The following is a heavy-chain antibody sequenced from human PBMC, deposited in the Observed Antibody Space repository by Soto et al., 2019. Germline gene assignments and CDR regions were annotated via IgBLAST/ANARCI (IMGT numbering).Heavy chain of an antibody. D-gene: IGHD5-12*01. J-gene: IGHJ4*02. CDR2: IIPILGIA. CDR1: GGTFSSYT. CDR3: ASPTVVEMATTHYFDY. V-gene: IGHV1-69*02. Sequence: QVQLVQSGAEVKKPGSSVKVSCKASGGTFSSYTISWVRQAPGQGLEWMGRIIPILGIANYAQKFQGRVTITADKSTSTAYMELSSLRSEDTAVYYCASPTVVEMATTHYFDYWGQGTLVTVSS.